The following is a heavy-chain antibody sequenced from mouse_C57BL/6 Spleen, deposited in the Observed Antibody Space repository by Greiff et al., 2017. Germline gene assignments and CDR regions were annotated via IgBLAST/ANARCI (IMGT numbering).Heavy chain of an antibody. CDR1: GYTFTDYE. CDR3: TRGGLLRHFDY. J-gene: IGHJ2*01. Sequence: VQLQQSGAELVRPGASVTLSCKASGYTFTDYELHWVKQTPVHGLEWIGAIDPETGGTAYNQKFKGKAILTADKSSSTAYMELRSLTSEDSAVDYCTRGGLLRHFDYWGQGTTLTVSS. V-gene: IGHV1-15*01. D-gene: IGHD2-4*01. CDR2: IDPETGGT.